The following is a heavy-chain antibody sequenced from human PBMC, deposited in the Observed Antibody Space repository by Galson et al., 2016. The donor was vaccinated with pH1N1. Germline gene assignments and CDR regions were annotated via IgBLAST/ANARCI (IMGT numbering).Heavy chain of an antibody. D-gene: IGHD5-12*01. Sequence: SVKVSCKASGGTFSSYAISWVRQAPGQGLEWMGGIIGMLGITNYAQKFQGRVTITAEEITSTAYMELTSPRSDDTAVYYCARGRGYNYGYVDNWGQGTPVTVSS. J-gene: IGHJ4*02. CDR2: IIGMLGIT. CDR1: GGTFSSYA. V-gene: IGHV1-69*10. CDR3: ARGRGYNYGYVDN.